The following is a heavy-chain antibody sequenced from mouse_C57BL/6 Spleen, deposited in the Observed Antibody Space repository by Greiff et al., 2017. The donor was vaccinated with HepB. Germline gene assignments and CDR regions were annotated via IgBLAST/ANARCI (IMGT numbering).Heavy chain of an antibody. Sequence: EVKVEESGGGLVQPGGSMKLSCVASGFTFSNYWMNWVRQSPEKGLEWVAQIRLKSDNYATHYAESVKGRFTISRDDSKSSVYLQMNNLRAEDTGIYYCTVLRSYFDYWGQGTTLTVSS. D-gene: IGHD1-1*01. CDR3: TVLRSYFDY. V-gene: IGHV6-3*01. CDR2: IRLKSDNYAT. J-gene: IGHJ2*01. CDR1: GFTFSNYW.